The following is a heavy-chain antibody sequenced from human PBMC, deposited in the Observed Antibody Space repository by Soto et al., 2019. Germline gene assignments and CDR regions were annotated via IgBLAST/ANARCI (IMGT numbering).Heavy chain of an antibody. CDR1: GGSISGYY. CDR3: ARRPFSAAPSNYYYYMDV. V-gene: IGHV4-59*08. D-gene: IGHD6-6*01. J-gene: IGHJ6*03. Sequence: SETLSLTCTVSGGSISGYYWSWIRQPPGKGLEWIGYVYYTGNTNYNPSLKSRVTISVDTSKNQFSLKVSSVTAADTAVYYCARRPFSAAPSNYYYYMDVWGKGTTDTVSS. CDR2: VYYTGNT.